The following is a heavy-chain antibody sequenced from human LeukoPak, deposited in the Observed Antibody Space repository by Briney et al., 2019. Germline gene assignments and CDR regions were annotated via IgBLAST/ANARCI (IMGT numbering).Heavy chain of an antibody. Sequence: PGGSLRLSCAASGFTFSTHGMNWVRQAPGKGLEWVSRIDSAGSRTSYADSVKGRFTISRDNAKNTLYLQMNSLRAEDTAVYYCARDLYSGDCPDYWGQGTQVTVSS. D-gene: IGHD1-26*01. CDR2: IDSAGSRT. J-gene: IGHJ4*02. CDR3: ARDLYSGDCPDY. V-gene: IGHV3-74*01. CDR1: GFTFSTHG.